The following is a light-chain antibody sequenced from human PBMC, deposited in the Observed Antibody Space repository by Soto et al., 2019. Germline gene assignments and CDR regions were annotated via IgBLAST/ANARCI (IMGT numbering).Light chain of an antibody. CDR1: QSVSSY. CDR3: KQVGNWPPIT. J-gene: IGKJ5*01. CDR2: DAS. Sequence: EIVLTQSPATLSLSPGERATLSCRASQSVSSYLAWYQQKPGQAPRLLIYDASNRATGIPARFSAGGFGTAFPLPFSSLELEDFAVNYVKQVGNWPPITFGQGTRLEI. V-gene: IGKV3-11*01.